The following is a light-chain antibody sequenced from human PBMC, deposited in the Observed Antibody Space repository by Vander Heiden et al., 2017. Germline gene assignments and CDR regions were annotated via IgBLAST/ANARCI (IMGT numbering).Light chain of an antibody. Sequence: SYELTQPPPVSVSPGQTTRITCPGDTLPKQYAFWYQQKAGQAPVLMIYKDSERPSGIPERFSGSSSGTTVTLTISGVQAEDEADYYCQSSDSSGAWVFGGGTKLTVL. CDR3: QSSDSSGAWV. V-gene: IGLV3-25*03. J-gene: IGLJ3*02. CDR2: KDS. CDR1: TLPKQY.